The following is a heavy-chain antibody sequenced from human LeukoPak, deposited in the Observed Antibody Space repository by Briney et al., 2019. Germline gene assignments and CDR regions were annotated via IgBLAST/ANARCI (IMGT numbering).Heavy chain of an antibody. Sequence: PGGSLRLSCAASGFTFSSYGMHWVRQAPGKGLEWVAVIWYDGSNKYYADSVKGRFTISRDNSKNTLYLQMNSLRAEDTAVYYCAKDVEDFWSGYLDYWGQGTLVTVSS. CDR3: AKDVEDFWSGYLDY. J-gene: IGHJ4*02. CDR2: IWYDGSNK. V-gene: IGHV3-33*06. D-gene: IGHD3-3*01. CDR1: GFTFSSYG.